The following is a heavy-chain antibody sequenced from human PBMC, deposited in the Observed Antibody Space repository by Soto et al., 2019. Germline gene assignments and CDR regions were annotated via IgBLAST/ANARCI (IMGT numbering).Heavy chain of an antibody. CDR1: GGSISGISYC. V-gene: IGHV4-39*01. CDR3: ARHKSGSDWLDP. J-gene: IGHJ5*02. D-gene: IGHD2-15*01. CDR2: MFYSGAT. Sequence: SETLSLTCTVSGGSISGISYCWGWIRQPPGKGLQWIGCMFYSGATYYNPSLKNRVTLSVDTSNNEFSLKLVSVTAPDTAVYYCARHKSGSDWLDPWGQGTLVTVSS.